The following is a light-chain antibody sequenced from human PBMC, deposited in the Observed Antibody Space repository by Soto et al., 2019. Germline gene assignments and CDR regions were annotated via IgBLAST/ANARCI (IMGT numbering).Light chain of an antibody. Sequence: QAVVTQEPSFSVSPGRTVTLTCGLNSGSVSTNYYPSWYQQTPGQAPRTLIYNTNTRSSGVPDRFSGSILGNKAALTITGAQADDESDYYCVLYMGSGIWVFGGGTKLTVL. J-gene: IGLJ3*02. CDR2: NTN. CDR1: SGSVSTNYY. CDR3: VLYMGSGIWV. V-gene: IGLV8-61*01.